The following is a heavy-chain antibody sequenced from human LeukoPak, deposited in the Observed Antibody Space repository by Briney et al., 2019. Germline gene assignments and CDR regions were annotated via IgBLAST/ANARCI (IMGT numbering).Heavy chain of an antibody. CDR1: AFTFSNAW. CDR3: TTDRWSWDAFDI. V-gene: IGHV3-15*01. CDR2: IKSKTDGGTT. Sequence: GGSLRPSCAVSAFTFSNAWMSWVRHAPGKGLEWVGRIKSKTDGGTTDYAAPVKGRFTISRDDSKNTLYLQMNSLKTEDTAVYYCTTDRWSWDAFDIWGQGTMVTVSS. D-gene: IGHD4-23*01. J-gene: IGHJ3*02.